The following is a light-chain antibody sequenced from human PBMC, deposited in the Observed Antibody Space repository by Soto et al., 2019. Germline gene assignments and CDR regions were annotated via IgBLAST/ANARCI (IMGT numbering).Light chain of an antibody. CDR3: CSYAGIKGAV. CDR2: EVS. Sequence: QSALTQPASVSGSPGQSITISCTGTSSDVGNYNHVSWYQQHPGKAPKLMIYEVSKRPSGVSNRFSGSKSGNTASLTISGLQTEDEADYYCCSYAGIKGAVFGGGTQLTVL. J-gene: IGLJ7*01. CDR1: SSDVGNYNH. V-gene: IGLV2-23*02.